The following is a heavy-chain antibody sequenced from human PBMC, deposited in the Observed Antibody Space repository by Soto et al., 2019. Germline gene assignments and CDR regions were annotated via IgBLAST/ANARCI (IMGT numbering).Heavy chain of an antibody. CDR3: AVGFYDILTGYYWRDYYYYMDV. Sequence: GASVKVSCKASGYTFTSYDINWVRHATGQGLEWMGWMNPNSGNTGYAQKFQGRVTMTRNASISTAYMELSSLRSEDTAVYYCAVGFYDILTGYYWRDYYYYMDVWGKGTTVTVSS. CDR2: MNPNSGNT. CDR1: GYTFTSYD. J-gene: IGHJ6*03. D-gene: IGHD3-9*01. V-gene: IGHV1-8*01.